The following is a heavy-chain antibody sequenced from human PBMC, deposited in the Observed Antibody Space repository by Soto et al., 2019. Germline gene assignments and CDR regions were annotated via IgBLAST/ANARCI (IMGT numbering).Heavy chain of an antibody. J-gene: IGHJ3*02. CDR1: GFTFSSYG. D-gene: IGHD3-22*01. CDR3: AKDGSSSGYWDDAFDI. V-gene: IGHV3-30*18. Sequence: QVQLVESGGGVVQPGRSLRLSCAASGFTFSSYGMHWVRQAPGKGLEWVAVISYDGSNKYYADSVKGRFTISRDNSKNTLYLKRNSLGAEDTAVYYCAKDGSSSGYWDDAFDIWGQGTMVTVSS. CDR2: ISYDGSNK.